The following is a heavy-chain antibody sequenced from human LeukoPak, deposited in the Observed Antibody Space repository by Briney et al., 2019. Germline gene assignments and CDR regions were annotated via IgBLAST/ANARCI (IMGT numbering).Heavy chain of an antibody. CDR1: GFTFSSYG. V-gene: IGHV3-30*02. J-gene: IGHJ4*02. Sequence: GGSLRLSCAASGFTFSSYGMLWVRQAPAKGLEWVAFIRYDGSNKYYADSVKGRFTISRDNSKNTLYLQMNSLRAEDTAVYYCANPPWTYSGSYLLDYWGQGTLVTVSS. CDR3: ANPPWTYSGSYLLDY. D-gene: IGHD1-26*01. CDR2: IRYDGSNK.